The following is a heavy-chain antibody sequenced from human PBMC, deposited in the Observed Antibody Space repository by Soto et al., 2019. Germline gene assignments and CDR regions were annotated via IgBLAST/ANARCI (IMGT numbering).Heavy chain of an antibody. D-gene: IGHD6-13*01. CDR2: INHSGST. CDR1: GGSFSGYY. J-gene: IGHJ6*02. CDR3: ARGLAWQQLPRASYYYGMDV. V-gene: IGHV4-34*01. Sequence: SETLSLTCAVCGGSFSGYYWSWIRQPPGKGLEWIGEINHSGSTNYDPSLKSRVTISVDTSKNQFSLKLSSVTAADTAVYYCARGLAWQQLPRASYYYGMDVWGQGTTVTVSS.